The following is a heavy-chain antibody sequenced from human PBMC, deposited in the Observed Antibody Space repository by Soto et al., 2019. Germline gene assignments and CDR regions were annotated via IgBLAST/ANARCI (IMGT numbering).Heavy chain of an antibody. CDR1: GDSITNISYY. CDR3: GRQYFYYELVDF. Sequence: SETLSLTCTVSGDSITNISYYWGWIRQPPGKGLEWIGSIFYTGVTYYNPSLKGRVTLSVDTSKSQFSLHLTSVTATDTALYFCGRQYFYYELVDFWGQGNLVTVSS. CDR2: IFYTGVT. J-gene: IGHJ4*02. V-gene: IGHV4-39*01. D-gene: IGHD3-3*01.